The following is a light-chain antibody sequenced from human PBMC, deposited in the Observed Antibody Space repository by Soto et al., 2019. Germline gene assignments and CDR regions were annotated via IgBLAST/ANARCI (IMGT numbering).Light chain of an antibody. V-gene: IGKV3-20*01. J-gene: IGKJ1*01. Sequence: EIVLTQSPGTLSLSPGERATLSCRASQSISSSYFAWYQQKPGQAPRLLVYGVSSRATDVPDRFSGSGSGTDFTLTISRLGPEDFAVYYCQQYTDSRTFGQGTKVEIK. CDR2: GVS. CDR3: QQYTDSRT. CDR1: QSISSSY.